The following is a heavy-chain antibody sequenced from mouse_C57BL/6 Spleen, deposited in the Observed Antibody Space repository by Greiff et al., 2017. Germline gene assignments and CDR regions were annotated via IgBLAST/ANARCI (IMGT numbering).Heavy chain of an antibody. CDR3: TRITTVVAREYYNAMDY. CDR2: INPSSGYT. Sequence: QVQLQQSGAELAKPGASVKLSCKASGYTFTSYWLHWVKQRPGQGLEWIGYINPSSGYTKYNQKFKDKATLTADKPSSTAYMQLSSLTYEDSAVYYCTRITTVVAREYYNAMDYWGQGTSVTVSS. CDR1: GYTFTSYW. J-gene: IGHJ4*01. D-gene: IGHD1-1*01. V-gene: IGHV1-7*01.